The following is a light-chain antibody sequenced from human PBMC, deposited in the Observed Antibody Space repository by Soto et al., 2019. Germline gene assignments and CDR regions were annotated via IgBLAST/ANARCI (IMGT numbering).Light chain of an antibody. CDR3: QRYYSRRPYT. Sequence: DIVMTQSPDSLAVSLGESATINCKSSQSVLYSSNNKNYLAWYQQKPGQPPKLLIYWASTRESGVPDRFSGRGSGTDRTLTISIVQAGGVAVYYFQRYYSRRPYTFXQWTKVDIK. CDR1: QSVLYSSNNKNY. V-gene: IGKV4-1*01. J-gene: IGKJ2*01. CDR2: WAS.